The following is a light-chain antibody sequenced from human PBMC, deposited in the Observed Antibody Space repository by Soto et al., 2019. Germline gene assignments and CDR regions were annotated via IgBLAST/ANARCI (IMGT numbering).Light chain of an antibody. CDR1: SRDVGGYNY. CDR3: SSYTSSSTLV. V-gene: IGLV2-14*01. Sequence: QSALTQPASVSGSPGQSITISCTGNSRDVGGYNYVSWYQQHPGKAPKLMIYEVSNRPSGVSNRFSGSKSGNTASLTISGLQAEDEAYYYCSSYTSSSTLVFGGGTKVTVL. J-gene: IGLJ2*01. CDR2: EVS.